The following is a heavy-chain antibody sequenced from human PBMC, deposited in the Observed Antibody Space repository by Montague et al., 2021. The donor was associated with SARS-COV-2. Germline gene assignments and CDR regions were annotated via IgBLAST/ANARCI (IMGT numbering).Heavy chain of an antibody. CDR2: TSLCASA. CDR3: ARGEVTVFGVLIVLPAAGALDI. Sequence: SETLSLTCSVSGGSFSDYYCTWIRQRPGQGLDWIGVTSLCASANYNPSLTSRVSISVARSKNQLSLTLTSVTAADTGVYYCARGEVTVFGVLIVLPAAGALDIWGQGTMVTVSS. D-gene: IGHD3-3*01. J-gene: IGHJ3*02. V-gene: IGHV4-34*01. CDR1: GGSFSDYY.